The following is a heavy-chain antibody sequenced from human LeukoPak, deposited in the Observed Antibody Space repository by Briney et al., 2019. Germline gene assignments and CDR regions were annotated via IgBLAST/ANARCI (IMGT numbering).Heavy chain of an antibody. D-gene: IGHD3-22*01. Sequence: SQTLSLTCTVSGGSISSGSYYWSWIRQPAGKGLDWIGRIYTSGSTNYNPSLKSRVTISVDTSKNQFSLKLSSVTAADTAVYYCAKEEGYYYDSGGYYVEYFQHWGQGTLVTVSS. J-gene: IGHJ1*01. V-gene: IGHV4-61*02. CDR3: AKEEGYYYDSGGYYVEYFQH. CDR2: IYTSGST. CDR1: GGSISSGSYY.